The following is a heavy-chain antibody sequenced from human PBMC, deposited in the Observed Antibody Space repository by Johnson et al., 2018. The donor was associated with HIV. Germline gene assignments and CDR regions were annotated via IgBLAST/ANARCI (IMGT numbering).Heavy chain of an antibody. CDR3: ARDRTSYGWIHDAFDI. CDR2: ISYDGSNK. CDR1: GFTFTTYS. J-gene: IGHJ3*02. D-gene: IGHD3-16*02. V-gene: IGHV3-30-3*01. Sequence: VLLLESGGGVVQPGRSLRLSCAASGFTFTTYSMHWVRQAPGTGLEWVAVISYDGSNKYYADSVKGRFTISRDNSKNTFYLQMNSLRTEDTALYYCARDRTSYGWIHDAFDIWGQGTMVTVSS.